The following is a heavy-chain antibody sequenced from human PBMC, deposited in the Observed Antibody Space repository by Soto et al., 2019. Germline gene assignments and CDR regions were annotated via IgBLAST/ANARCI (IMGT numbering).Heavy chain of an antibody. J-gene: IGHJ6*02. V-gene: IGHV1-69*13. CDR2: IIPIFGTA. CDR3: ARDHCSSTSCYIYYYYGMDV. CDR1: GGTFSSYA. Sequence: SVKVSCKASGGTFSSYAISWVRQAPGQGLEWMGGIIPIFGTANYAQKFQGRVTITADESTSTAYMELSSLRSEDTAVYYCARDHCSSTSCYIYYYYGMDVWGQGTTVTVSS. D-gene: IGHD2-2*02.